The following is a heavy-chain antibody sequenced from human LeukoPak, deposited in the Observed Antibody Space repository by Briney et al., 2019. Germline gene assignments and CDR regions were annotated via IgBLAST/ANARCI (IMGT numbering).Heavy chain of an antibody. J-gene: IGHJ6*03. CDR1: GGSMSDFY. Sequence: PSETLSLTCTVSGGSMSDFYWSWIRQPPGKGLEWIGYMYHSGSPNYSPSLKSRVTISVDASKKQFSLELPSVTAADTAVYYCARGRDGYDSTWTYYYYMDVWGKGTTVTVSS. CDR3: ARGRDGYDSTWTYYYYMDV. V-gene: IGHV4-59*01. D-gene: IGHD2-21*02. CDR2: MYHSGSP.